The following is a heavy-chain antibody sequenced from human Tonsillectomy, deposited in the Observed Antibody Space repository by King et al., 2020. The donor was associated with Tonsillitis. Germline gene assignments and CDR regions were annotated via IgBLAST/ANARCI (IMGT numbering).Heavy chain of an antibody. Sequence: VQLVESGGGLVQPGGSLRLSCAASGFTFSSYDMHWVRQATGKGLEWVSAIGTAGDTYYPGSVRGRFTISRENAKNSLYLQMNSLRAGDTAVYYCATGGLLGSGGDMDVWGQGTTVTVSS. J-gene: IGHJ6*02. CDR1: GFTFSSYD. V-gene: IGHV3-13*01. CDR2: IGTAGDT. CDR3: ATGGLLGSGGDMDV. D-gene: IGHD1-26*01.